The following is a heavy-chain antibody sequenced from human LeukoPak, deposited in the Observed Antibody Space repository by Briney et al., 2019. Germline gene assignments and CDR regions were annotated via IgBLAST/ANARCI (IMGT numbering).Heavy chain of an antibody. Sequence: TSETLSLTCTVSGGSISSYYWSWIRQPPGKGLEWIGYIYYSGSTNYNPSLKSRVTISVDTSKNQFSLKLSSVTAADTAVYYCARYSYYYGMDVWGQGTTGTVSS. V-gene: IGHV4-59*08. D-gene: IGHD4-11*01. CDR2: IYYSGST. CDR1: GGSISSYY. J-gene: IGHJ6*02. CDR3: ARYSYYYGMDV.